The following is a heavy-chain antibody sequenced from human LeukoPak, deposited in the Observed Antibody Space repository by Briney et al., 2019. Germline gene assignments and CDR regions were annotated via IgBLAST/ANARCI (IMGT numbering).Heavy chain of an antibody. Sequence: SETLSLTCAVYGGSFSGYYWSWIRQPPGKGLEWIGEINHSGSTNYNPSLKSRVTMSVDTSKNQFSLKLSSVTAADTAVYYCARDNYYYDSSGSQPFDYWGQGTLVTVSS. J-gene: IGHJ4*02. CDR2: INHSGST. D-gene: IGHD3-22*01. CDR1: GGSFSGYY. V-gene: IGHV4-34*01. CDR3: ARDNYYYDSSGSQPFDY.